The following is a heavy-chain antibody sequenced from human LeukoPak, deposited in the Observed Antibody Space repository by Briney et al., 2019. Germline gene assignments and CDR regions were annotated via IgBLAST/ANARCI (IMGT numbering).Heavy chain of an antibody. D-gene: IGHD3-22*01. CDR1: GFTFRNFA. V-gene: IGHV3-23*01. Sequence: GGSLRLSCAASGFTFRNFAMGWVRQAPGKGLEWVSVISAGVGDHPYYAASVKGRFSISRDNSNYTLQRQMNSLRAEDTAVFYCAKFKGHYYYASSGFCDNWGQGTLVTVSS. J-gene: IGHJ4*02. CDR2: ISAGVGDHP. CDR3: AKFKGHYYYASSGFCDN.